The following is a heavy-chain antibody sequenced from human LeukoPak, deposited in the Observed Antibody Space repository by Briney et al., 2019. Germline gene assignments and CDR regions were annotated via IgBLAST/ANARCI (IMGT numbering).Heavy chain of an antibody. Sequence: PGGSLRLSCAASGFTFSTYWMHWVRQAPGKGLVSLSCINSDGSSPSYADSVKGRFTISRDNAKNTVYLQMNSLRAEDTAVYYCARWGSSGWYPMDVWGQGTTVTVSS. J-gene: IGHJ6*02. V-gene: IGHV3-74*01. CDR1: GFTFSTYW. CDR2: INSDGSSP. D-gene: IGHD6-19*01. CDR3: ARWGSSGWYPMDV.